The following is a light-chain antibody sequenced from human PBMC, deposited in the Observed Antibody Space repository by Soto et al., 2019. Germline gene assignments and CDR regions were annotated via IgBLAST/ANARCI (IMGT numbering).Light chain of an antibody. CDR3: FSYAGSSTWV. CDR1: RSDIGSYNS. J-gene: IGLJ3*02. CDR2: GVT. V-gene: IGLV2-23*02. Sequence: QSVVTQPASVSGSPGQSITISCTGTRSDIGSYNSIAWYQRHPGKAPRVMIFGVTKRPSGISNRFSGSKSGFTASLTISGLHAEDEADYFCFSYAGSSTWVFGGGTKLTVL.